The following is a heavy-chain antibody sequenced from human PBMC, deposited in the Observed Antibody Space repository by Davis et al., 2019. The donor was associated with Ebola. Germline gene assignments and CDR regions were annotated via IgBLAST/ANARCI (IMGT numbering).Heavy chain of an antibody. Sequence: MPGGSLRLSCAVYGGSFSGYYWSWIRQPPGKGLEWIGEINHSGSTNYNPSLKSRVTISVDTSKNQFSLKLSSVTAADTAVYYCARQGRGYSYGYGHYNWFDPWGQGTLVTVSS. CDR2: INHSGST. CDR3: ARQGRGYSYGYGHYNWFDP. V-gene: IGHV4-34*01. CDR1: GGSFSGYY. J-gene: IGHJ5*02. D-gene: IGHD5-18*01.